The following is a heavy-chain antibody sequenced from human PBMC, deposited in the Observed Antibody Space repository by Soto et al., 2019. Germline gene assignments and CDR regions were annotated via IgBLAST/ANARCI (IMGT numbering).Heavy chain of an antibody. CDR2: IKEDGSEK. CDR3: SRDVVVGAKALNY. D-gene: IGHD2-15*01. J-gene: IGHJ4*02. CDR1: GFPFSNYW. Sequence: PGGSLRLSCAASGFPFSNYWMTWVRQSPGKGLEWVANIKEDGSEKHYVDSVKGRFTISRDNAKNSLYLQMNSLRVEDTAVYFCSRDVVVGAKALNYWGQGAPVTVSS. V-gene: IGHV3-7*01.